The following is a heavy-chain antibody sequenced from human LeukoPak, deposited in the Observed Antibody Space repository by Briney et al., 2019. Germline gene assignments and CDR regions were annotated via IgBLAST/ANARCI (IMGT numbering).Heavy chain of an antibody. V-gene: IGHV4-31*03. CDR2: IYYSGST. D-gene: IGHD4-23*01. CDR3: ARGYYGGTVYDI. J-gene: IGHJ3*02. CDR1: GGSISRGGYY. Sequence: PSQTLSLTCTVSGGSISRGGYYWSWIRQHPGKGLEWIGYIYYSGSTYYNPSLKSRVTISVDTSKNQFSLKLSSVTAADTAVYYCARGYYGGTVYDIWGQGTMVTVSS.